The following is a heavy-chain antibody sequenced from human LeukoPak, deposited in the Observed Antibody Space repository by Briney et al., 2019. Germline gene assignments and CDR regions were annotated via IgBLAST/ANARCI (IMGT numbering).Heavy chain of an antibody. D-gene: IGHD3-3*01. CDR1: GFTFSSYS. Sequence: GGSLRLSCAASGFTFSSYSMNWVRQAPGKGLEWVSSISSSSSYIYYADSVKGRFTIFRDNAKNSLYLQMNSLRAEDTAVYYCARDLETYSFDYWGQGTLVTVSS. J-gene: IGHJ4*02. V-gene: IGHV3-21*01. CDR3: ARDLETYSFDY. CDR2: ISSSSSYI.